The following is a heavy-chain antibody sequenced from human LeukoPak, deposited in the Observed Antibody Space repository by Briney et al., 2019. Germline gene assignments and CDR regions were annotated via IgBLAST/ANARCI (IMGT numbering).Heavy chain of an antibody. V-gene: IGHV3-21*01. CDR3: ARGLAAAGRGGVFDY. Sequence: KPGGSLRLSCAASGFTFSSYSMNWVRQAPGKGLEWVSSISSSSSYIYYADSVKGRFIISRDNAKNSLYLQMNSLRAEDTAVYYCARGLAAAGRGGVFDYWGQGTLVTVSS. CDR1: GFTFSSYS. J-gene: IGHJ4*02. D-gene: IGHD6-13*01. CDR2: ISSSSSYI.